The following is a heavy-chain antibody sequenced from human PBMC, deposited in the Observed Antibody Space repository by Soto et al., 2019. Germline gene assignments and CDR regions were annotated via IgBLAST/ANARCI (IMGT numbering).Heavy chain of an antibody. CDR1: GGSINDNQYY. CDR3: ARRYEHDWGSFRHFDN. Sequence: SETLSLTCTVSGGSINDNQYYSGWIRQAPGKGPEWIGSIYYSGTTHYSPSLQSRVTLSVDTSRNQFSLKLSSVTAADTAVYYCARRYEHDWGSFRHFDNWAQGILVTVSS. J-gene: IGHJ4*02. CDR2: IYYSGTT. D-gene: IGHD3-16*02. V-gene: IGHV4-39*01.